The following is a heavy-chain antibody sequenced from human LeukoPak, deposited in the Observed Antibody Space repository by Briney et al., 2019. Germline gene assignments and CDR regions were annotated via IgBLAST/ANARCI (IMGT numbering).Heavy chain of an antibody. D-gene: IGHD1-7*01. J-gene: IGHJ4*02. V-gene: IGHV3-30*02. CDR1: GFTFTSYG. Sequence: PGGSLRLSCAASGFTFTSYGMHWVRQAPGKGLEWVAFIRYDGSNKYYADSVKGRFTISRDNSKNTLYLQMNSLRAEDTAVYYCAKDRVTGTLDYWGQGTLVTVSS. CDR3: AKDRVTGTLDY. CDR2: IRYDGSNK.